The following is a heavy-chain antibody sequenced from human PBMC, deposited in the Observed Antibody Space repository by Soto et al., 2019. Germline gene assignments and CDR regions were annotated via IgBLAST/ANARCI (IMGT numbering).Heavy chain of an antibody. V-gene: IGHV3-11*01. CDR2: ISSSGSTI. D-gene: IGHD6-19*01. Sequence: QVQLVESGGGLVKPGGSLRLSCAASGFTFSDYYMSWIRQAPGKGLEWVSYISSSGSTIYYADSVKGRFTISRDNAKNSLYLQMNSLRAEDTAVYYCARDLGSSRSVSQWGIAVAGKVAFDIWGQGTMVTVSS. J-gene: IGHJ3*02. CDR3: ARDLGSSRSVSQWGIAVAGKVAFDI. CDR1: GFTFSDYY.